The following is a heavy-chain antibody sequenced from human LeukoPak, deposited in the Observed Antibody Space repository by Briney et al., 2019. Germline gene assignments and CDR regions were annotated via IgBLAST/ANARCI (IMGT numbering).Heavy chain of an antibody. CDR2: FDPEDGET. J-gene: IGHJ4*02. Sequence: ASVKVSCKVSGYTLTELSMHWVRQARGKGVEWMGGFDPEDGETLYAQKFQGRVTMTEDTSTDTAYMELSSLRSEDTAVYYCATARSWSPFYFDYWGQGTLVTVSS. V-gene: IGHV1-24*01. CDR3: ATARSWSPFYFDY. CDR1: GYTLTELS. D-gene: IGHD6-6*01.